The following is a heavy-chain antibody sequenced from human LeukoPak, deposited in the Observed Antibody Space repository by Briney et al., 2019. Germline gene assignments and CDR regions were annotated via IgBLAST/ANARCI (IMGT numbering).Heavy chain of an antibody. J-gene: IGHJ3*02. CDR2: INQDGSDT. CDR3: ARDLSGYYQDRVFDI. CDR1: VFTFSKYW. V-gene: IGHV3-7*01. Sequence: GGSLRLSCAASVFTFSKYWMTWVRQAPGKGLEWVANINQDGSDTYYVDSVKGRFTISRDNAKNFLYLQMNSLRAEDTAVYYCARDLSGYYQDRVFDIWGQGTMVIVSS. D-gene: IGHD3-3*01.